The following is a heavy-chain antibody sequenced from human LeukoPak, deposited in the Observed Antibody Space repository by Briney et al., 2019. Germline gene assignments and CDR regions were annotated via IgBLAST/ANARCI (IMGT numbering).Heavy chain of an antibody. Sequence: PGGSLRLSCAASGFTFSSYEMNWVRQAPGKGLEWVSYISSSGSTIYYADSVKGRSTISRDNAKNSLYLQMNSLRAEDTAVYYCARDLGRYSGSYCDYWGQGTLVTVSS. CDR2: ISSSGSTI. CDR1: GFTFSSYE. CDR3: ARDLGRYSGSYCDY. V-gene: IGHV3-48*03. D-gene: IGHD1-26*01. J-gene: IGHJ4*02.